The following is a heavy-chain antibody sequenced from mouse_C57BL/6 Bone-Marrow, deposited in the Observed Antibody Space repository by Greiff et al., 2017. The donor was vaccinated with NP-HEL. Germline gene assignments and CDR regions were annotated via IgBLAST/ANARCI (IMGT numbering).Heavy chain of an antibody. Sequence: DVQLQESGGGLVQPGGSMKLSCVASGFTFSNYWMNWVRQSPEKGLEWVAQIRLKSDNYATHYAESVKGRFTISRDDSKSSVYLQMNNLRAEDTGIYYCTGPFGLQAYWGQGTLVTVSA. CDR3: TGPFGLQAY. D-gene: IGHD3-1*01. CDR2: IRLKSDNYAT. CDR1: GFTFSNYW. J-gene: IGHJ3*01. V-gene: IGHV6-3*01.